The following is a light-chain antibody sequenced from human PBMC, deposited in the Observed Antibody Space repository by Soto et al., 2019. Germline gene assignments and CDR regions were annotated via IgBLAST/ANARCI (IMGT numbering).Light chain of an antibody. V-gene: IGKV3-20*01. CDR3: QQYGSSRT. Sequence: EIVLTQSPGTLSLSPGESATLSCRASQSVRSNYLGWYQQRPGQAPRLLIYGVSSRATGIPDRFSGSGSGTDFTLTISRLEPEDFAVYYCQQYGSSRTFGQGTKVDIK. J-gene: IGKJ1*01. CDR1: QSVRSNY. CDR2: GVS.